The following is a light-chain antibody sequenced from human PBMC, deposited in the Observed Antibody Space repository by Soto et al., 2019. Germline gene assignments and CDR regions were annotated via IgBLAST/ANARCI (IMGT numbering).Light chain of an antibody. CDR3: QQYDKLPIT. J-gene: IGKJ5*01. CDR1: QDISNY. CDR2: DAS. Sequence: DIQMTQSPSSLSASVGDRVTITCQASQDISNYLNWYQQKPGKAPKLLIYDASNLETGVPSRFSGSGSVTDFTFTISRLQPEDIATYYCQQYDKLPITFCQGTRLEIK. V-gene: IGKV1-33*01.